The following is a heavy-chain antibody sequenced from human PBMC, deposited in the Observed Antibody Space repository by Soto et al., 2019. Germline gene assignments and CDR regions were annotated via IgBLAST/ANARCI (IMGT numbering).Heavy chain of an antibody. CDR3: ARDGVHYYGSGSYYNQ. D-gene: IGHD3-10*01. J-gene: IGHJ4*02. V-gene: IGHV3-30-3*01. CDR1: GFTFSSYA. Sequence: PGGSLRLSCAASGFTFSSYAMRWVRQAPGKGLEWVAVISYDGSNKYYADSVKGRFTISRDNSKNTLYLQMNSLRAEDTAVYYCARDGVHYYGSGSYYNQWGQGTLVTVSS. CDR2: ISYDGSNK.